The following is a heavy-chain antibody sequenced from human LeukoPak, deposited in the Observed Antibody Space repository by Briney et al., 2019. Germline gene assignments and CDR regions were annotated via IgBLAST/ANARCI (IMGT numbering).Heavy chain of an antibody. V-gene: IGHV3-23*01. CDR2: ISGSGGST. CDR1: GFTFSSYA. Sequence: GGSLRLSCAASGFTFSSYAMSWVRQAPGKGLEWVSAISGSGGSTYYADSVKGRFTISRDNSKNTLYLQMNSLRAEDTAVYYCAKGYYDFWSGYPPFDYWGQGTLVTVSS. CDR3: AKGYYDFWSGYPPFDY. J-gene: IGHJ4*02. D-gene: IGHD3-3*01.